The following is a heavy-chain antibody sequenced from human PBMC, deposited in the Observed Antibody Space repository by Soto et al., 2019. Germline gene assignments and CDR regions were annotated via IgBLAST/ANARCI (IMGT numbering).Heavy chain of an antibody. D-gene: IGHD5-18*01. CDR3: ARVRWRYSHGYXFAP. J-gene: IGHJ5*02. Sequence: PSETLSLTCAVYGGSFSGYYWSWIRQPPGKGLEWIGEINHSGSTNYNPSLKSRVTISVDTSKNQFSLKLSSVTAADTAVYYCARVRWRYSHGYXFAPWGQGTLVTVSS. CDR2: INHSGST. CDR1: GGSFSGYY. V-gene: IGHV4-34*01.